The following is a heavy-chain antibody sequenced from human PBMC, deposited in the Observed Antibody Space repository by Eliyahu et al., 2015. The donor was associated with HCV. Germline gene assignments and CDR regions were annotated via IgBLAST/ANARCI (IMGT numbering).Heavy chain of an antibody. CDR1: GGTFSSYA. CDR3: ARGPDYYGSGSYSRYYFDY. D-gene: IGHD3-10*01. J-gene: IGHJ4*02. CDR2: IIPIFGTA. Sequence: EVKKPGSSVKVSCKASGGTFSSYAISWVRQAPGQGLEWMGGIIPIFGTANYAQKFQGRVTITADESTSTAYMELSSLRSEDTAVYYCARGPDYYGSGSYSRYYFDYWGQGTLVTVSS. V-gene: IGHV1-69*01.